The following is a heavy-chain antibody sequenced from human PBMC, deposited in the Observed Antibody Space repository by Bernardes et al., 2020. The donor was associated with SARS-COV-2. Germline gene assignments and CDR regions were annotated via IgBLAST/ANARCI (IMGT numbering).Heavy chain of an antibody. CDR1: GFTFSSSG. CDR2: ISYDGSNK. D-gene: IGHD6-6*01. CDR3: AKGRIAARLGFNYYYYGMDV. Sequence: VGSLLLSCAASGFTFSSSGMHWVRQAPGPGLAWVAVISYDGSNKYYADSVKGRFTISRDNSKNTLYLQMNSLRAEDTAVYYCAKGRIAARLGFNYYYYGMDVWGQGTTVTVAS. V-gene: IGHV3-30*18. J-gene: IGHJ6*02.